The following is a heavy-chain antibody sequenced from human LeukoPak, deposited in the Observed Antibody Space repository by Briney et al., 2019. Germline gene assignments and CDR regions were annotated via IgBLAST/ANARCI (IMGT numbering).Heavy chain of an antibody. V-gene: IGHV1-24*01. D-gene: IGHD2-2*01. CDR3: ATVLGYCIGTTCYHVVYYGMDA. J-gene: IGHJ6*01. CDR1: GYTLTEVG. CDR2: FDSEDGKT. Sequence: ASVKVSCKVSGYTLTEVGMHWVRQAPGKGLEWMGGFDSEDGKTIFAQKFQGRVTMTEDTSTDTAYMELSSLRSEDTAVYFCATVLGYCIGTTCYHVVYYGMDAWGQGTTVTVSS.